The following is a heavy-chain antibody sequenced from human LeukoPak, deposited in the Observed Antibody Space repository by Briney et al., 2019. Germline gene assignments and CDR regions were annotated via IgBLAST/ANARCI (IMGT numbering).Heavy chain of an antibody. CDR2: LSGSGGST. V-gene: IGHV3-23*01. D-gene: IGHD6-13*01. CDR1: GFTFSSYA. CDR3: AKDTPKQQLVTGFDY. J-gene: IGHJ4*02. Sequence: EGSLRLSCAASGFTFSSYAMSWIRRAPGKGLEWVSALSGSGGSTYYADSVKGRFTISRDNSKNTLYLQMNSLRAEDTAVYYCAKDTPKQQLVTGFDYRGQGTLVTVSS.